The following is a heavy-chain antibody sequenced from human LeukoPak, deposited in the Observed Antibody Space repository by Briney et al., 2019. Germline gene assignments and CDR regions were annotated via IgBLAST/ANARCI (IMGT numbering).Heavy chain of an antibody. D-gene: IGHD3-22*01. CDR3: ARNFGGGDSSGPYY. CDR2: IRSDGSNK. Sequence: AGGSLRLSCAASGFTFSSYGMHWVRQAPGKGLEWVAFIRSDGSNKYYADSVKGRFIISRDNAKNSLYLQVNSLRAEDTALYYCARNFGGGDSSGPYYWGQGTLVTVSS. J-gene: IGHJ4*02. V-gene: IGHV3-30*02. CDR1: GFTFSSYG.